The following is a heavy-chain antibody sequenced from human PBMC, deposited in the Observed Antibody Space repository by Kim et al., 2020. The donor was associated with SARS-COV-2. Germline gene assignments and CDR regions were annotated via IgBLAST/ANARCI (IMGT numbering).Heavy chain of an antibody. CDR3: ARDQNPDYRYGMDV. D-gene: IGHD4-17*01. V-gene: IGHV3-23*03. J-gene: IGHJ6*02. CDR2: IYRGGTNT. Sequence: GGSRRLSCAASGFTFSSYAMSWVRQAPGKGLEWVSIIYRGGTNTYYADSVKGRFTISRDDSKNTLYLQMNSLRAEDTAVYYCARDQNPDYRYGMDVWGQGTSVTVSS. CDR1: GFTFSSYA.